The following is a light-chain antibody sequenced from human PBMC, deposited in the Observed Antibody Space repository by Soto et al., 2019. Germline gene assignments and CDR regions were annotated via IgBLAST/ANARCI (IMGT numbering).Light chain of an antibody. CDR1: HIINNHY. V-gene: IGKV3-20*01. CDR2: GAS. J-gene: IGKJ5*01. CDR3: QEYGSSIA. Sequence: EMGFTQSRGTLSWWLGEERIRSLRASHIINNHYLAWYQQKPGQAPRLLTYGASSRATGIPDRFSGGGSGTDFTLIVTSLEPDDFAVYYCQEYGSSIAFGQGTRLEIK.